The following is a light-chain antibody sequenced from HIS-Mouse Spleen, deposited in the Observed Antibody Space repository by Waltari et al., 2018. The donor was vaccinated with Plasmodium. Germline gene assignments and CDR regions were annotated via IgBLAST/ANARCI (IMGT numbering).Light chain of an antibody. Sequence: EIVMTQSPATLSVSPGERATLSCRASQSVGSNLAWYQQKPGQAPRLLIYGASTRATGVPARFSGSGSGTEFTLTISSLQSEDVAVYYCQQYNNWSFTFGPGTKVDIK. CDR2: GAS. V-gene: IGKV3-15*01. J-gene: IGKJ3*01. CDR3: QQYNNWSFT. CDR1: QSVGSN.